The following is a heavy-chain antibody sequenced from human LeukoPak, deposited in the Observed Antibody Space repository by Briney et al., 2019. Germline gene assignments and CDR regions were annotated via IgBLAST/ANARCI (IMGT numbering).Heavy chain of an antibody. CDR1: GFTFSSYW. Sequence: GGSLRLSCAASGFTFSSYWMSWVRQAPGKGLEWVANIKQDGSEKYYVDSVKGRFTISRDNAKNSLSLQMNSLRAEDTAVYYCAREASVLRYFDWLSAPRVFDYWGQGTLVTVSS. J-gene: IGHJ4*02. D-gene: IGHD3-9*01. CDR3: AREASVLRYFDWLSAPRVFDY. V-gene: IGHV3-7*01. CDR2: IKQDGSEK.